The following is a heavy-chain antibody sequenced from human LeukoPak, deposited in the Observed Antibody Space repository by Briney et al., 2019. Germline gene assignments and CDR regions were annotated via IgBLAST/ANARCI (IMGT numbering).Heavy chain of an antibody. CDR1: GFTFSSYS. V-gene: IGHV3-21*01. J-gene: IGHJ4*02. CDR2: ISSSSTYI. D-gene: IGHD6-19*01. Sequence: GGSLRLSCAASGFTFSSYSMNWVRQAPGKGLEWVSSISSSSTYIYYADLVKGRFTISRDNAKNSLSLQMNSLRAEDTAVYYCARDARESSGRKFDYWGQGTLVTVSS. CDR3: ARDARESSGRKFDY.